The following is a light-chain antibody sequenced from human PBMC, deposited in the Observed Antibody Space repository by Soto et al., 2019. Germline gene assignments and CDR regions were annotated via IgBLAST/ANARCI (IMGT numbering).Light chain of an antibody. J-gene: IGLJ1*01. V-gene: IGLV2-14*01. CDR3: SSYTSSSTLPYV. CDR2: DVS. Sequence: QSALTQPASVSGAPGQSITISCTGTSSDVVGYNYVSWYQQHPGKAPKLMIYDVSNRPSGVSNRFSGSKSGNTASLTISGLQAEDEADYYCSSYTSSSTLPYVFGTGTKLTVL. CDR1: SSDVVGYNY.